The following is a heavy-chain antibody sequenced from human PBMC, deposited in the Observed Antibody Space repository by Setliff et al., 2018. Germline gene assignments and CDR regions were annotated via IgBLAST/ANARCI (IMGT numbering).Heavy chain of an antibody. CDR3: ARLYDFCSGGSCHSGYSGYYYYMDV. CDR1: GGSISSRNYY. D-gene: IGHD2-15*01. CDR2: IYYSGST. V-gene: IGHV4-39*01. J-gene: IGHJ6*03. Sequence: PSETLSLTCTVSGGSISSRNYYWGWIRQPPGKGLEWIGSIYYSGSTYYNPSLKSRITISVDTSKNQFSLKLRSVTAADTAVYYCARLYDFCSGGSCHSGYSGYYYYMDVWVKGTTVTVSS.